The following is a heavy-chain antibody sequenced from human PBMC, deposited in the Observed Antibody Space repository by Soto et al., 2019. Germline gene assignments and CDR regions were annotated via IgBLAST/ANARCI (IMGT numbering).Heavy chain of an antibody. CDR1: GYTFTSYY. D-gene: IGHD1-26*01. J-gene: IGHJ6*02. Sequence: ASVKVSCKASGYTFTSYYMHWVRQAPGQGLEWMGIINPSGGSTSYAQKFQGRVTMTRDTSTSTVYMELSSLRSEDTAVYYCARDVSWELPRQYYYGMDVWGQGTTVTVSS. V-gene: IGHV1-46*01. CDR2: INPSGGST. CDR3: ARDVSWELPRQYYYGMDV.